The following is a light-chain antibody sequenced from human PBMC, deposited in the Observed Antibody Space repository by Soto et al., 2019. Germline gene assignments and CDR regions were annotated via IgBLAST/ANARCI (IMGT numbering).Light chain of an antibody. CDR3: QQRSNWPRT. J-gene: IGKJ1*01. CDR2: GTS. Sequence: IVMTQSPATLSVSPGESASLSCRASQSVSSNLGWYQQKPGQAPRLLIYGTSTRITGIPARFSGSGSGTDFTLTISSLEPEDFAVYYCQQRSNWPRTFGQGTKVDI. CDR1: QSVSSN. V-gene: IGKV3-15*01.